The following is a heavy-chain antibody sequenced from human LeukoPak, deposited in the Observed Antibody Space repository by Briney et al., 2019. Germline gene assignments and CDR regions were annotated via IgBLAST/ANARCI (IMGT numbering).Heavy chain of an antibody. J-gene: IGHJ2*01. CDR2: ISKDDSTM. V-gene: IGHV3-48*02. CDR3: ARYREMATIKVRYFDL. CDR1: GFTFSSYG. D-gene: IGHD5-12*01. Sequence: HPGGSLRLSCVASGFTFSSYGMNWVRQAPGKGLEWVSYISKDDSTMYYADSVKGRFTISRDNAKNSLFLQMNSLRDEDTAVYFCARYREMATIKVRYFDLWGRGALVTVSS.